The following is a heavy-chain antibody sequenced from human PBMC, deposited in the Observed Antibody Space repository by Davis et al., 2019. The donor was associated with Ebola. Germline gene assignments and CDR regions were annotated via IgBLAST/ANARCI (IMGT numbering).Heavy chain of an antibody. Sequence: GESLKISCAASGFTFRSYWMSWVRQAPGKGLEWVAKIKEDGREKLEVDSVKGRFTISRDNAKDSLYLQMNSLRAEDTAVYYCARGSRNMDVWGQGTTVTVSS. V-gene: IGHV3-7*03. CDR2: IKEDGREK. CDR1: GFTFRSYW. J-gene: IGHJ6*02. CDR3: ARGSRNMDV.